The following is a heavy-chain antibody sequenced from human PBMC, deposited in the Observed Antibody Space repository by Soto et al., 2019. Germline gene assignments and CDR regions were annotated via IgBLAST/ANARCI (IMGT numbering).Heavy chain of an antibody. CDR3: ASGGNVVIPTALDY. J-gene: IGHJ4*02. CDR1: GGSINSSNW. D-gene: IGHD2-2*01. CDR2: IYHSGST. V-gene: IGHV4-4*02. Sequence: QVQLQESGPGLVKPSGTLSLTCAVSGGSINSSNWWSWVRQPPGKGLEWIGEIYHSGSTNYNPSLKSRVTISVDTSKNQFSLILSSMTAADTAVYYCASGGNVVIPTALDYWGQGTLVTVSS.